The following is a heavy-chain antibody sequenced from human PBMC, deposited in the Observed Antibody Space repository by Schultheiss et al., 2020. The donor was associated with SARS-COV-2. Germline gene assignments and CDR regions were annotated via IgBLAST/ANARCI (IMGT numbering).Heavy chain of an antibody. CDR3: ASSRGSSWYLIDY. V-gene: IGHV3-48*01. D-gene: IGHD6-13*01. Sequence: GGSLRLSCAASGFSFSDAWMNWVRQAPGKGLEWISYISESSRTIYYADSVKGRFTISRDNAKNSLSLQMNSLRAEDTAVYYCASSRGSSWYLIDYWGQGTLVTVSS. J-gene: IGHJ4*02. CDR2: ISESSRTI. CDR1: GFSFSDAW.